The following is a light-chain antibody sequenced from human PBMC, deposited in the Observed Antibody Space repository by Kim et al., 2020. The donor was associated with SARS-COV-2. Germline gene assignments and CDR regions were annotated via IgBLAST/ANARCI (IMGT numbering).Light chain of an antibody. Sequence: VSPGQTASITCSGDKLGDKYACWYQQKPGQSPVLVIYEDSKRPSGIPERFSGSNSGNTATLTISGTQAMDEADYYCQAWDSSTVVFGGGTQLTVL. CDR2: EDS. CDR3: QAWDSSTVV. J-gene: IGLJ2*01. V-gene: IGLV3-1*01. CDR1: KLGDKY.